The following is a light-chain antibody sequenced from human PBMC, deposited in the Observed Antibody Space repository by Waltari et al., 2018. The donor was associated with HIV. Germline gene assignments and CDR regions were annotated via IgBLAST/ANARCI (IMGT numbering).Light chain of an antibody. CDR3: CSYAGSYTWV. Sequence: QSALTQPRSVSGSPGQSVTISCTGTSTDVGGYNYVSWYQQQPGKVPKLLIYDVSNRPSGVPDRVSGSKSGNTASLTISGLQAEDEADYYCCSYAGSYTWVFGGGTKLTVL. J-gene: IGLJ3*02. CDR1: STDVGGYNY. V-gene: IGLV2-11*01. CDR2: DVS.